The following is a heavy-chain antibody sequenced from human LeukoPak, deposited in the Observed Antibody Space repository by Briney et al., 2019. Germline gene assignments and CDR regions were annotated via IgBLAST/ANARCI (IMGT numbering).Heavy chain of an antibody. Sequence: SETLSLTCTVSGGSISSYYWSWIRQPAGKGLEWIGRIYSSGSTNYKPFLKSRVTMSVDTSKNQFSLKLSSVTAADTAVYYCAKALKVDTFDYWGQGTLVTVSS. CDR3: AKALKVDTFDY. D-gene: IGHD1-26*01. CDR1: GGSISSYY. J-gene: IGHJ4*02. V-gene: IGHV4-4*07. CDR2: IYSSGST.